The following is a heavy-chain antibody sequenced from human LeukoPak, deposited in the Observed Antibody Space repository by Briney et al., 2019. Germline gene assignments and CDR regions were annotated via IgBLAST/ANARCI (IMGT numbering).Heavy chain of an antibody. V-gene: IGHV3-74*01. J-gene: IGHJ1*01. CDR2: IKSDGST. CDR3: ARAPSEIGGYYPEYFRH. Sequence: GGSLRLSCAASGFTFSSYWMHWVRQAPGKGLVWVSRIKSDGSTNYAYSVKGRFTISRDNAKNTVSLQMNSLRAEDTGVYYCARAPSEIGGYYPEYFRHWGQGTLVTVSS. CDR1: GFTFSSYW. D-gene: IGHD3-22*01.